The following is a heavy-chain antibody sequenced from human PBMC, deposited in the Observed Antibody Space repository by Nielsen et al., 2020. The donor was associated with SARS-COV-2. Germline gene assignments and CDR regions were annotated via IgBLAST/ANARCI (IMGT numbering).Heavy chain of an antibody. CDR3: AHRRATMILGWFDP. D-gene: IGHD3-10*01. Sequence: SGPTLVKPTETLTLICTVSGFSLNNARMAVGWIRQPPGRALESLAHIFSNDEKSYSTSLKSRLTITKDTSKNQVVLTMTNMDPVDTATYYCAHRRATMILGWFDPWGQGTLVTVSS. CDR2: IFSNDEK. J-gene: IGHJ5*02. V-gene: IGHV2-26*01. CDR1: GFSLNNARMA.